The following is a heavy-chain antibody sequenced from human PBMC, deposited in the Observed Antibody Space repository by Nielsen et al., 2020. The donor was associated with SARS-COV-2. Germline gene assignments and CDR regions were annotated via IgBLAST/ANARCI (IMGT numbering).Heavy chain of an antibody. J-gene: IGHJ3*02. CDR3: AKLPYCSSTSCYLNAFDI. D-gene: IGHD2-2*01. V-gene: IGHV3-30*18. Sequence: WIRQPPGKGLGWVAVISYDGSNKYYANSVKGRFTISRDNSKNTLYLQMNSLRAEDTAVYYCAKLPYCSSTSCYLNAFDIWGQGTMVTVSS. CDR2: ISYDGSNK.